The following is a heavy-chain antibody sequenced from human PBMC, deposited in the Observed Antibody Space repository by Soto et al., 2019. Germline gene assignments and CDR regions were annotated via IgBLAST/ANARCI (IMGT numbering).Heavy chain of an antibody. CDR2: ISGRGRSA. CDR1: GVTFSNYA. J-gene: IGHJ5*02. V-gene: IGHV3-23*01. CDR3: AKDTTSDLGDYATSRYPWFDP. Sequence: RILSCAASGVTFSNYAVSCVRQAPGKGLEWVSTISGRGRSAYYADSVKGRFTISRGNSKNTRYLQMNSLGAEHTAEYYCAKDTTSDLGDYATSRYPWFDPWGQGXLVTV. D-gene: IGHD4-17*01.